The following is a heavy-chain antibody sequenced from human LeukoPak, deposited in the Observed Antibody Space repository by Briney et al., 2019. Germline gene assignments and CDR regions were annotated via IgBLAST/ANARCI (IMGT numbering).Heavy chain of an antibody. J-gene: IGHJ4*02. Sequence: SETLSLTCTVSGGSISSSSYYWGWIRQPPGKGLEWIGSIYYSGSTYYNPSLKSRVTISVDTSKNQFSLKLSSVTAADTAVYYCARDALVPAAIGDYWGQGTLVTVSS. CDR3: ARDALVPAAIGDY. CDR2: IYYSGST. D-gene: IGHD2-2*02. CDR1: GGSISSSSYY. V-gene: IGHV4-39*07.